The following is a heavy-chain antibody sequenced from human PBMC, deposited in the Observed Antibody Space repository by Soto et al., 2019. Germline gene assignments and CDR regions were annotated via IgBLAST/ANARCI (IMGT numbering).Heavy chain of an antibody. CDR1: VCTFSSYA. CDR2: ISANGRIT. CDR3: VKPYFDFWSGYHGAAKAGVSDI. Sequence: VGSVRLSCESSVCTFSSYAMNCVRHSPGTWLEWVSGISANGRITHYADSVKGRFTISRDNFGNTLYLQLNNLRPEDTARYYCVKPYFDFWSGYHGAAKAGVSDIWGQGTMGTVSS. J-gene: IGHJ3*02. D-gene: IGHD3-3*01. V-gene: IGHV3-23*01.